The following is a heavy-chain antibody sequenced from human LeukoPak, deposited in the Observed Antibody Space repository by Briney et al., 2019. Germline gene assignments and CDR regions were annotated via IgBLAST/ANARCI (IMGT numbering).Heavy chain of an antibody. Sequence: GGSLRLSCAASGFTFSGSTMHWVRQASAKGLEWVGRIRNKANSYPTAYSESVKGRFTISRDDSKNTAYLQMNSLKPEDTAVYYCTGQPNYGDYPNWGQGTLVTVSS. CDR1: GFTFSGST. V-gene: IGHV3-73*01. J-gene: IGHJ4*02. CDR3: TGQPNYGDYPN. CDR2: IRNKANSYPT. D-gene: IGHD4-17*01.